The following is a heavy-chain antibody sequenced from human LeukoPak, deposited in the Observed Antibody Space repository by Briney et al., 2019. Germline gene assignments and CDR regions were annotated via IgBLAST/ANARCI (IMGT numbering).Heavy chain of an antibody. D-gene: IGHD3-10*01. Sequence: GGSLRLSCAASGFTFSSYWMSWVRQAPGKGLEWVANIKQDGSAKYYVDSVKGRFTISRDNAKNSLYLQMNSLRAEDTAVYYCAREGVGDFFDYWGQGTLVTVSS. CDR3: AREGVGDFFDY. CDR1: GFTFSSYW. V-gene: IGHV3-7*01. J-gene: IGHJ4*02. CDR2: IKQDGSAK.